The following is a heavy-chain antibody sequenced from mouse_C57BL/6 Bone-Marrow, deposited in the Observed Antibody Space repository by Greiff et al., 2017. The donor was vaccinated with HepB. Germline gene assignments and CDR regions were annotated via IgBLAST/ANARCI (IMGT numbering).Heavy chain of an antibody. CDR2: IYPGDGDT. J-gene: IGHJ2*01. CDR1: GYAFSSSW. V-gene: IGHV1-82*01. D-gene: IGHD1-1*01. Sequence: QVQLQQSGPELVKPGASVKISCKASGYAFSSSWMNWVKQRPGKGLEWIGRIYPGDGDTIYNGKFKGKATLTADKSSSTAYMQLSSLTSEDSAVYFCARRDYYYGSNDYWGQGTTLTVSS. CDR3: ARRDYYYGSNDY.